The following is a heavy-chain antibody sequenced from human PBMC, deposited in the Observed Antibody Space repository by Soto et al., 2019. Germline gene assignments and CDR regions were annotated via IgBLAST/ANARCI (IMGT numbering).Heavy chain of an antibody. Sequence: ASVKVSCKASGYTFTGYYMHWVRQAPGQGLEWMGWINPNSGGTNYAQKFQGWVTMTRDTSISTAYMELSRLRSDDTAVYYCARTTYYYDSSGYYDYWGQGTLVTVSS. V-gene: IGHV1-2*04. D-gene: IGHD3-22*01. CDR2: INPNSGGT. CDR3: ARTTYYYDSSGYYDY. J-gene: IGHJ4*02. CDR1: GYTFTGYY.